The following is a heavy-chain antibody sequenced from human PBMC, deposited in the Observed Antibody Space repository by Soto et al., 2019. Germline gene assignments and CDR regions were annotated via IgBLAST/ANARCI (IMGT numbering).Heavy chain of an antibody. J-gene: IGHJ4*02. D-gene: IGHD2-8*01. CDR3: ARDRCNGVCYFDY. V-gene: IGHV1-69*04. CDR2: IIPILGIA. Sequence: ASVKVSCKASGGTFSSYTISWVRQAPGQGLEWMGRIIPILGIANYAQKFQGRVTITADKSTSTAYMELSSLRSEDTAVYYCARDRCNGVCYFDYWGQGTLVTVSS. CDR1: GGTFSSYT.